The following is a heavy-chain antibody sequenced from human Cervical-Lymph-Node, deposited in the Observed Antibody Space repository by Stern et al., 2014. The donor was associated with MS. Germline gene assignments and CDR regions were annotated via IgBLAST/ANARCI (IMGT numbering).Heavy chain of an antibody. CDR3: ARGHWELLGNNYFDS. Sequence: VQLVESGPGLVKPSQTLSLTCTVSGASISSGTSYWSWIRQPAGGGLEWIGRLHARGATYYNPSLKSRVPISGDPSKNQFSLNLNSVTAADTAVYYCARGHWELLGNNYFDSWGQGTLVTVSS. J-gene: IGHJ4*02. V-gene: IGHV4-61*02. CDR1: GASISSGTSY. D-gene: IGHD1-26*01. CDR2: LHARGAT.